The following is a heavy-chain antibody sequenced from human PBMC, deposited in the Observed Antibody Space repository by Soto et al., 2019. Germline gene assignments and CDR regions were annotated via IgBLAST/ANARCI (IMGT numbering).Heavy chain of an antibody. D-gene: IGHD3-10*01. CDR2: IYYTGST. V-gene: IGHV4-59*01. Sequence: QVQLQESGPGLVKPSETLSLTCTVSGGSISNYYWSWIRQPPGKGLEWIGYIYYTGSTNYNPSLKSRVTMSLDTSENQVSLKLKSVTAADTAVYYCARGSIWFGEGDIWGQGTTVIVSS. CDR1: GGSISNYY. J-gene: IGHJ3*02. CDR3: ARGSIWFGEGDI.